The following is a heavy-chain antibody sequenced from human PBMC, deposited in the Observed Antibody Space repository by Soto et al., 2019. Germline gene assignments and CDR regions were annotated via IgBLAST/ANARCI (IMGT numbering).Heavy chain of an antibody. CDR1: GYTFTSYY. J-gene: IGHJ6*02. D-gene: IGHD3-3*01. CDR3: ARDQYYAFWSGYYNPGYYYYGMDV. V-gene: IGHV1-46*01. Sequence: ASVKVSCKASGYTFTSYYMHWVRQAPGQGLEWMGIINPSGGSTSYAQKFQGRVTMTRGTSTSTAYMELSSLRSDDTAVYYCARDQYYAFWSGYYNPGYYYYGMDVWGQGTTVTVSS. CDR2: INPSGGST.